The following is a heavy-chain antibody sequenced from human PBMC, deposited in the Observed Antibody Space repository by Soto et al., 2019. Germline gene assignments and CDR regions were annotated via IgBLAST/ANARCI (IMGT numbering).Heavy chain of an antibody. V-gene: IGHV5-10-1*01. J-gene: IGHJ6*02. CDR3: ARPGAAAGSSYYGMDV. CDR2: IDPSDSYT. CDR1: GYSFTSYW. Sequence: PGESLKISCKGSGYSFTSYWISWVRQMPGKGLEWMGRIDPSDSYTSYSPSFQGHVTISADKSISTAYLQWSSLKASDTAMYYCARPGAAAGSSYYGMDVWGQGTTVTVSS. D-gene: IGHD6-13*01.